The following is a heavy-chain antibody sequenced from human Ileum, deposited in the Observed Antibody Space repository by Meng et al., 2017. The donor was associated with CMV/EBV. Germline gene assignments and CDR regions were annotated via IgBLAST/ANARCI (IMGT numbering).Heavy chain of an antibody. CDR1: DASFSDFC. J-gene: IGHJ4*02. CDR3: ARGQDNHKGGVH. V-gene: IGHV4-34*01. CDR2: IHPSGST. Sequence: QLGGAGLLKPSETLSLTCDVYDASFSDFCWSWTRHLPGKGLEWIGEIHPSGSTHYNPSLESRVSISVHMSNNQFSLKVSSVTAADTAVYYCARGQDNHKGGVHWGQGTLVTVSS. D-gene: IGHD1-14*01.